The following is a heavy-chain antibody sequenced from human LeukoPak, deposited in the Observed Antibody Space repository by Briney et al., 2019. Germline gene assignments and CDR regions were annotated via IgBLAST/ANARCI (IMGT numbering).Heavy chain of an antibody. J-gene: IGHJ4*02. D-gene: IGHD3-9*01. CDR1: GFTFSSYA. CDR2: ISGSGGST. V-gene: IGHV3-23*01. Sequence: GGSLRLSCAASGFTFSSYAMSWVRQAPGKGLEWVSAISGSGGSTYYAGSVKGRFTISRDNSKNTLYLQMNSLRAEDTAVYYCAKDLPYDILTGYFTPGWQWFPYDYWGQGTLVTVSS. CDR3: AKDLPYDILTGYFTPGWQWFPYDY.